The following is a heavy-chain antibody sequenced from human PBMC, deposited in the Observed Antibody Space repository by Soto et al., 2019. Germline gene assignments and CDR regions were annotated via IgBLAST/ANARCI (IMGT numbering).Heavy chain of an antibody. J-gene: IGHJ6*02. D-gene: IGHD6-19*01. CDR3: VKDGSSGWPYYYGMDV. CDR1: GVTVRSYA. Sequence: SLRLSCAASGVTVRSYAMHWSRKAPGKGLEWVAVISYDGRNKYYADSVKGRFTISRDNSKNTLYLQMSSLRAEDTAVYYCVKDGSSGWPYYYGMDVWGQGTTVTVSS. V-gene: IGHV3-30*18. CDR2: ISYDGRNK.